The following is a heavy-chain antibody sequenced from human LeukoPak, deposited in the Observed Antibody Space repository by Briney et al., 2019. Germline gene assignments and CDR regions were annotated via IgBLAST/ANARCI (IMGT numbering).Heavy chain of an antibody. CDR3: ASSPSGYFDH. Sequence: SETLSLTCTVSGGSIRNYYWNWIRQPPGKGLEWIGYIYYTGSANYNPALKSRVAISLDMSKNQFSLKLSSVSAAETAVYYCASSPSGYFDHWGQGTPVTVSS. J-gene: IGHJ4*02. CDR1: GGSIRNYY. CDR2: IYYTGSA. V-gene: IGHV4-59*01.